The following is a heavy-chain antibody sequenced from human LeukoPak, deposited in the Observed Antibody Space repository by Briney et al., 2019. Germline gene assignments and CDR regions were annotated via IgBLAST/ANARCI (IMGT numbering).Heavy chain of an antibody. D-gene: IGHD6-19*01. V-gene: IGHV3-23*01. Sequence: GESLRLSCAASGFTFNSYAMTWVRQAPGKGLEWVSHVSGSGGITYYADSVKGRFTIFRDNSKNTLNLQMNSLRAEDTAVYYCAKTTAGNSSGRNPGWPVDYWGQGTLVTVSS. CDR1: GFTFNSYA. CDR3: AKTTAGNSSGRNPGWPVDY. J-gene: IGHJ4*02. CDR2: VSGSGGIT.